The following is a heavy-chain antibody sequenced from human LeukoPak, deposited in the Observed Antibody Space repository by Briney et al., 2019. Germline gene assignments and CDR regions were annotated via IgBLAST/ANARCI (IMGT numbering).Heavy chain of an antibody. Sequence: GGSLRLSCAASGFTFNNYGMHWVRQAPGKGLEWMAFIRYDGSNKYYADSVKGRFTISRDNSKNTLYLQMNSLRAEDTAVYYCAKGAGYYDSSGYSYYYFMDVWGKGTTVTISS. D-gene: IGHD3-22*01. CDR2: IRYDGSNK. V-gene: IGHV3-30*02. J-gene: IGHJ6*03. CDR3: AKGAGYYDSSGYSYYYFMDV. CDR1: GFTFNNYG.